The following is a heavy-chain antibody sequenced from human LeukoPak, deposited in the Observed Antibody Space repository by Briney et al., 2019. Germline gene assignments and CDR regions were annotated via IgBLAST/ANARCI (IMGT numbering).Heavy chain of an antibody. CDR2: IYNSGST. CDR3: ATMGSSIVASDGTFDI. D-gene: IGHD1-26*01. V-gene: IGHV4-61*02. Sequence: KSSETLSLTCTVSGGSISSGSYYWSWIRQPAGKGLEWTGRIYNSGSTNYNPSLKSRVTISVDTSKNQFSLKLTSVTAADTAVYYCATMGSSIVASDGTFDIWGQGTMVTVSS. J-gene: IGHJ3*02. CDR1: GGSISSGSYY.